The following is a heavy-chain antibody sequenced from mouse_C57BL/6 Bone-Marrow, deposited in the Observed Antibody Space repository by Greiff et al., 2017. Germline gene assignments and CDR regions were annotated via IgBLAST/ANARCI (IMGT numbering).Heavy chain of an antibody. V-gene: IGHV1-63*01. J-gene: IGHJ1*03. CDR2: IYPGGGNT. CDR1: GYTFTNYW. Sequence: QVQLQQSGAELVRPGTSVKMSCKASGYTFTNYWIGWAKQRPGHGLEWIGDIYPGGGNTYYNEKFKGKATLTADKSSSTAYMELRSLTSEDSAVYFCARGDYGSSEYFDVWGTGTTVTVSS. CDR3: ARGDYGSSEYFDV. D-gene: IGHD1-1*01.